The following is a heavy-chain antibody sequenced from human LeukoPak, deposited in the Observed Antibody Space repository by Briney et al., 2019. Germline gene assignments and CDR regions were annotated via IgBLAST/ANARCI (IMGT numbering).Heavy chain of an antibody. CDR1: GGSIISYY. V-gene: IGHV4-59*01. J-gene: IGHJ4*02. CDR2: IYYSGST. D-gene: IGHD3-3*01. Sequence: PSATLSLTFTVSGGSIISYYWSWIRQPPGKGLEWIGYIYYSGSTNYNPSLNSRVTISVDMSKNQFSLKLSSVTAADTAVYYCARAPYFDFWTGYYFDYWGLGTLVTVSS. CDR3: ARAPYFDFWTGYYFDY.